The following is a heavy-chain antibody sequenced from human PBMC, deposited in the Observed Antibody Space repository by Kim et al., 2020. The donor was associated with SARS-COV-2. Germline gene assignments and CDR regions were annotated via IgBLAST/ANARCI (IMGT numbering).Heavy chain of an antibody. CDR3: ARVGYSSGWYSNWFDP. CDR2: IDPSDSYT. V-gene: IGHV5-10-1*01. D-gene: IGHD6-19*01. J-gene: IGHJ5*02. Sequence: GESLKISCKGSGYSFTSYWISWVRQMPGKGLEWMGRIDPSDSYTNYSPSFQGHVTISADKSISTAYLQWSSLKASDTAMYYCARVGYSSGWYSNWFDPWGQGTLVTVSS. CDR1: GYSFTSYW.